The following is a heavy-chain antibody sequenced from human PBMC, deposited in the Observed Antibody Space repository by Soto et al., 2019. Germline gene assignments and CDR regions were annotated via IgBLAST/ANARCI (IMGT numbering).Heavy chain of an antibody. J-gene: IGHJ4*02. D-gene: IGHD3-22*01. CDR3: ARDSNPMIAAPPFDY. CDR2: ISPKSGGT. Sequence: ASVKVSCKASGYTFIDYYMHWVRQAPGQGFEWMGRISPKSGGTNYAQKFQGRVTMTTDTSTSTAYMELRSLRSDDTAVYYCARDSNPMIAAPPFDYWGQGTLVTVSS. V-gene: IGHV1-2*02. CDR1: GYTFIDYY.